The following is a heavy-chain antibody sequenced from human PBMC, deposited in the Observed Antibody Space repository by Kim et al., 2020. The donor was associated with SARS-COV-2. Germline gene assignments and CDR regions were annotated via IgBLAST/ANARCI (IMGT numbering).Heavy chain of an antibody. V-gene: IGHV3-23*01. Sequence: VKGRFTSSRDNPKNTLYLQMNSLGAEDTAVYYCAKGLGYYYDSSGYFFDYWGQGTLVTVSS. CDR3: AKGLGYYYDSSGYFFDY. J-gene: IGHJ4*02. D-gene: IGHD3-22*01.